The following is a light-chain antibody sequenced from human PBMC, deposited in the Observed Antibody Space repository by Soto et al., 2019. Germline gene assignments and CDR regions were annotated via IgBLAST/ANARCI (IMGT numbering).Light chain of an antibody. Sequence: EIVLTQSPGTLSLSPGERATLSCRASQSVSSNYLAWYQQKPGQAPRLLIFGASSRAAGLPDRFSGSGSGADLTLTISRLEPEDFAVYYCQQYGSSPVTFGQGTKVEIK. CDR2: GAS. CDR1: QSVSSNY. V-gene: IGKV3-20*01. J-gene: IGKJ1*01. CDR3: QQYGSSPVT.